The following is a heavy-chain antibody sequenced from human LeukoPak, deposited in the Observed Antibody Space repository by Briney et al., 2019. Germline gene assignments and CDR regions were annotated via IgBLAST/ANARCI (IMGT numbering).Heavy chain of an antibody. Sequence: SETLSLTCTVSGGSISSSSYYWSWIRQPPGKGLEWIGYIYYSGSTNYNPSLKSRVTISVDTSKNQFSLKLSSVTAADTAVYYCARNMVRGVIIDYWGQGTLVTVSS. J-gene: IGHJ4*02. CDR1: GGSISSSSYY. D-gene: IGHD3-10*01. CDR2: IYYSGST. CDR3: ARNMVRGVIIDY. V-gene: IGHV4-61*05.